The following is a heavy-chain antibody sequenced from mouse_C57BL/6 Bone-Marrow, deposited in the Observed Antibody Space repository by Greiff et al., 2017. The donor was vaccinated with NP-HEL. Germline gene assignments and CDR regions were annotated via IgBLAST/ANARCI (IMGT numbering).Heavy chain of an antibody. Sequence: QVQLQQPGAELVKPGASVKVSCKASGYTFTSYWMHWVKQRPGQGLEWIGRLHPSDSDTNYNQKFKGKATLTVDQSSSTAYMQLSSLTSEDSAVYYCAITVRYYYAMDYWGQGTSVTVSS. CDR1: GYTFTSYW. CDR3: AITVRYYYAMDY. CDR2: LHPSDSDT. V-gene: IGHV1-74*01. J-gene: IGHJ4*01.